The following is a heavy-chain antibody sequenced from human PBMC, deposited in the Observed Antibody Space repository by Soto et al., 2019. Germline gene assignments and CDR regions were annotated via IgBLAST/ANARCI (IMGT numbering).Heavy chain of an antibody. D-gene: IGHD6-6*01. CDR1: GFTFSSYS. J-gene: IGHJ3*02. CDR2: ISSSSSYI. Sequence: LRLSCAASGFTFSSYSVNWVRQAPGKGLEWVSSISSSSSYIYYADSVKGRFTISRDNAKNSLYLQMNSLRAEDTAVYYCAKSIAARNAFDIWGQGTMVTVSS. CDR3: AKSIAARNAFDI. V-gene: IGHV3-21*01.